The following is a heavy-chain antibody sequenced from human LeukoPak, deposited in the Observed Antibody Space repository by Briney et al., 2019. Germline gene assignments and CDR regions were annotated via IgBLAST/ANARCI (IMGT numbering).Heavy chain of an antibody. V-gene: IGHV4-39*07. CDR3: ARDKTFEVVNFFDY. J-gene: IGHJ4*02. D-gene: IGHD3-3*01. CDR1: GGSISSGRYY. Sequence: PSETLSLTCTVSGGSISSGRYYWGWIRQPPGKGLEWIGSIYYSGSTYYNPSLKSQITVSLDTSKNQFSLKLSSVTAADTAVYYCARDKTFEVVNFFDYWGQGTLVTVSS. CDR2: IYYSGST.